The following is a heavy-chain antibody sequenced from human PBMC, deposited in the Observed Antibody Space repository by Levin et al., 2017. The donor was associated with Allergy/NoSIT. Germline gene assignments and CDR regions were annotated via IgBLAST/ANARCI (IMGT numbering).Heavy chain of an antibody. Sequence: GESLKISCVATGFNFTAAWLNWVRQAPGKGLEWVGRVKSQADGGPIDYAAPVRGRFSISRDDSKNMLFLQMRSLKTEDTAVYYCTTGLRWGRGTLVTVS. CDR3: TTGLR. CDR2: VKSQADGGPI. J-gene: IGHJ4*02. V-gene: IGHV3-15*01. CDR1: GFNFTAAW.